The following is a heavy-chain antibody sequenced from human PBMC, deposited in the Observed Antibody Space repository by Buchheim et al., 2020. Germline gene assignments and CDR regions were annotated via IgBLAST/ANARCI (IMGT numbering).Heavy chain of an antibody. J-gene: IGHJ5*02. CDR1: GGSFSGYY. D-gene: IGHD3-16*01. V-gene: IGHV4-34*01. CDR2: INHSGST. CDR3: ARSLRGLGPWFDP. Sequence: QVQLQQWGAGLLKPSETLSLTCAVYGGSFSGYYWSWIRQPPGKGLEWIGEINHSGSTNYNASLKSRVTISVDTSKNQFSVKLSSVTAADTAVYYCARSLRGLGPWFDPWGQGTL.